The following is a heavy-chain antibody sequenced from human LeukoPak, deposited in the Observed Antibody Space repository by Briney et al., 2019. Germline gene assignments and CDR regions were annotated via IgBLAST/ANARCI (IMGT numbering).Heavy chain of an antibody. D-gene: IGHD6-19*01. Sequence: SETLSLTCAVSGGSISSSNWWSWVRPPPGKGLEWIGEIYHSGSTNYNPSLKSRVTISVDKSKNQFSLKLSSVTAADTAVYYCARGRSAVAGIYDYWGQGTLVTVSS. CDR2: IYHSGST. V-gene: IGHV4-4*02. CDR3: ARGRSAVAGIYDY. CDR1: GGSISSSNW. J-gene: IGHJ4*02.